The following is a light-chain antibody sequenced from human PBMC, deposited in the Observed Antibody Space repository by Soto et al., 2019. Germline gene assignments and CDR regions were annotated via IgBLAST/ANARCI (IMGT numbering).Light chain of an antibody. CDR3: SAYTSSITYV. Sequence: QSVLTQPASVSGSPGQSITISCTGTSSDVGGYEFVSWYQQHPGKAPKLMIYDVSNRPSGVSNRFSGSKSGNTASLTISGLQAEDEADYYCSAYTSSITYVFGSGTQLTVL. J-gene: IGLJ1*01. V-gene: IGLV2-14*01. CDR1: SSDVGGYEF. CDR2: DVS.